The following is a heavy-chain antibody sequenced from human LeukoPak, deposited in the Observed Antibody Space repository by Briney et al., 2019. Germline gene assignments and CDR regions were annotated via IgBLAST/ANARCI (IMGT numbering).Heavy chain of an antibody. Sequence: GGSLRLSCAASGFTFSNYGMHWVRQAPGKGLEWVAFTRSDGSNKYYADSVKGRFTISRDNSKNMLYLQMNSPRAEDTAVYYCAGDFDYWGQGTLVTVSS. CDR3: AGDFDY. CDR1: GFTFSNYG. J-gene: IGHJ4*02. CDR2: TRSDGSNK. V-gene: IGHV3-30*02.